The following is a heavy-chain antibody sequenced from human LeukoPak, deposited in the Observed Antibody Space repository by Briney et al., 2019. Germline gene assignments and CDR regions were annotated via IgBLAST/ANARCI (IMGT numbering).Heavy chain of an antibody. CDR2: INHSGST. J-gene: IGHJ6*02. D-gene: IGHD5-24*01. Sequence: PSETLSLTCAVYGGSFSGYYWGWIRQPPGKGLEWIGEINHSGSTNYNPSLKSRVTISVDTSKNQFSLKLSSVTAADTAVYYCARHIEGLEMATLDVWGQGTTVTVSS. CDR3: ARHIEGLEMATLDV. V-gene: IGHV4-34*01. CDR1: GGSFSGYY.